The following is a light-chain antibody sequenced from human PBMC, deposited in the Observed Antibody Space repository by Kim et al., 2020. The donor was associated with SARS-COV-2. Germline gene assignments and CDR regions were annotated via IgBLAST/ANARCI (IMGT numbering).Light chain of an antibody. J-gene: IGKJ4*01. V-gene: IGKV3-15*01. CDR1: QSVSSK. Sequence: EIVMTQSPATLSVSPGERATLSCRASQSVSSKLAWFQQKPGQAPRLLIYGASTRATGIPARFSGSESGTEFTLTISSLQSEDFAVYYCQQYNNWPLTFGGATKVDIK. CDR3: QQYNNWPLT. CDR2: GAS.